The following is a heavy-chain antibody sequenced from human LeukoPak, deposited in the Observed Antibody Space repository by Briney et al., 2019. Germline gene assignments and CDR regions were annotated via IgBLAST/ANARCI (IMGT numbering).Heavy chain of an antibody. V-gene: IGHV4-31*03. Sequence: SQTLSLTCTASGGSISSGGYYWSWIRQHPGKGLEWIGYIYYSGSTYYNPSLKSRVTISVDTSKNQFSLKLSSVTAADTAVYYCARGDSVRGDYGDYNLLSFDPWGQGTLVTVSS. D-gene: IGHD4-17*01. CDR2: IYYSGST. CDR1: GGSISSGGYY. CDR3: ARGDSVRGDYGDYNLLSFDP. J-gene: IGHJ5*02.